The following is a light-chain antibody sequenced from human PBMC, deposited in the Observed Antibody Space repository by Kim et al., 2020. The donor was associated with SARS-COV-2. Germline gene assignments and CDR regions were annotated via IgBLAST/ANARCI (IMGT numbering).Light chain of an antibody. CDR3: QATDKSRSWV. CDR2: KGT. Sequence: VSRGQTDRISCAGEAVPNKVACWDQQETGQAPVLGIYKGTERASGIPERVAGSTSGPTVTFTISGVQAEDEADYFCQATDKSRSWVFGGGTKLTVL. V-gene: IGLV3-25*03. J-gene: IGLJ3*02. CDR1: AVPNKV.